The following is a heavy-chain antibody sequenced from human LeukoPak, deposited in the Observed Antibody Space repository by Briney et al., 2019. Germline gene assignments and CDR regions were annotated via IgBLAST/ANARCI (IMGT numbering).Heavy chain of an antibody. CDR2: ISGSGGST. D-gene: IGHD2-2*02. J-gene: IGHJ4*02. V-gene: IGHV3-23*01. CDR1: GFTFSSYA. CDR3: AKLTGGYCSSTSCYTFDY. Sequence: QAGGSLRLSCAASGFTFSSYAMSWVRQASGKGLEWVSAISGSGGSTYYADSVKGRFTISRDNSKNTLYLQMNSLRAEDTAVYYCAKLTGGYCSSTSCYTFDYWGQGTLVTVSS.